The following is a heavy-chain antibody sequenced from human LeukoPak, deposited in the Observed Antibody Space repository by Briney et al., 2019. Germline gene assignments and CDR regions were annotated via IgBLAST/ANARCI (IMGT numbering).Heavy chain of an antibody. CDR3: ARALQGSGCIDY. CDR2: INPDGAAI. J-gene: IGHJ4*02. Sequence: GGSLRLSCAVSGFTFSDYWFHWVRQIPGKGREWVSRINPDGAAIANADSMKGRFTISRDNAKSTLYLQMSSLRAEDTAIYYCARALQGSGCIDYWGQGNLVTVSS. CDR1: GFTFSDYW. V-gene: IGHV3-74*01. D-gene: IGHD6-25*01.